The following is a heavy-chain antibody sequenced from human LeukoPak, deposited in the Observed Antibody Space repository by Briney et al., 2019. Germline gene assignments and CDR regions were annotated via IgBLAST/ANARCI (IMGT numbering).Heavy chain of an antibody. J-gene: IGHJ4*02. D-gene: IGHD3-10*01. CDR3: ARRGSQADY. Sequence: ASVKVSCKASGYTFNTYGITWVRQAPGQGLEWMGWISGYNGKTKYAQKLQDRVTMTTDTSTTTAYMELRSLRSDDTAVYYCARRGSQADYWGQGTLVTVSS. V-gene: IGHV1-18*01. CDR1: GYTFNTYG. CDR2: ISGYNGKT.